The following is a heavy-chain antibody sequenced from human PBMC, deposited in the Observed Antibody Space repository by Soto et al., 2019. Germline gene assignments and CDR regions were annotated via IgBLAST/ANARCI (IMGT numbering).Heavy chain of an antibody. CDR3: ARHLGYGSGETYYFDY. CDR2: IYYSGST. Sequence: PSETLSLTCTVSGGSISSSSYYWGWIRQPPGKGLEWIGSIYYSGSTYYNPSLKSRVTISVDTSKNQFSLKLSSVTAADTAVYYCARHLGYGSGETYYFDYWGQGTLVTVSS. CDR1: GGSISSSSYY. J-gene: IGHJ4*02. D-gene: IGHD3-10*01. V-gene: IGHV4-39*01.